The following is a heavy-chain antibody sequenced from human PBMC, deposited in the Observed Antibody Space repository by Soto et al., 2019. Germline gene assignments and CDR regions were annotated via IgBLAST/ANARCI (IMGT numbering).Heavy chain of an antibody. CDR3: ARVGSGYDFDY. CDR1: GGTFSSYT. Sequence: QVQLVQSGAEVKKPGSSVKVSCKASGGTFSSYTINWVRQAPGQGLEWMGRIIPILGIANYAQKFQGRVTITADKSTSTAYMELSSLRSEDTAVYYCARVGSGYDFDYWGQGTLVTVSS. D-gene: IGHD5-12*01. V-gene: IGHV1-69*02. J-gene: IGHJ4*02. CDR2: IIPILGIA.